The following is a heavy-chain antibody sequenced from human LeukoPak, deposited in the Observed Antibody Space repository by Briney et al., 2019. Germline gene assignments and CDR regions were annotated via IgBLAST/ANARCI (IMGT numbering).Heavy chain of an antibody. D-gene: IGHD1-26*01. V-gene: IGHV1-2*02. J-gene: IGHJ6*03. CDR2: INPDTGGT. CDR1: GYTFTRYQ. Sequence: ASVMVSCKASGYTFTRYQIHWVPQAPGQGLEWMGWINPDTGGTKYAQKFQGRVTMTRDTSITTAYMEMSKLRSDDTAVYYCARLRPGAETFFYYYTDVWGKGTTVTVSS. CDR3: ARLRPGAETFFYYYTDV.